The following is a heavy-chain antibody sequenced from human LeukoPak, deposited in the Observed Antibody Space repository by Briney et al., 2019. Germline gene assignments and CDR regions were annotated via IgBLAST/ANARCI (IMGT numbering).Heavy chain of an antibody. CDR3: ARDATEFASRYSSSRYDPKLNAFDI. J-gene: IGHJ3*02. CDR1: GFTFSSYS. Sequence: PGGSLRLSSAVSGFTFSSYSMNWVRQAPGKGLEWVPSISSSSSYIYYADSVKGRFTISRDNAKNSLYLQMNSLRAEDTAVYYCARDATEFASRYSSSRYDPKLNAFDIWGQGTMVTVSS. V-gene: IGHV3-21*01. D-gene: IGHD6-13*01. CDR2: ISSSSSYI.